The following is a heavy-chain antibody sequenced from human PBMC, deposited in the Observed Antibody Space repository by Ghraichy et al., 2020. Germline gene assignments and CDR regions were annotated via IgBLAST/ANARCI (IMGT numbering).Heavy chain of an antibody. CDR3: ARAAYYYDSSGYHGGCFDP. J-gene: IGHJ5*02. Sequence: SQTLSLTCTVFDGSLSNYYWSWIRQPPGKGLEWIGYIYYSGSTNYNPSLKSRVTISLDTSKNQFSLKLSSVTAADTAVYYCARAAYYYDSSGYHGGCFDPWGQGTLVTVSS. D-gene: IGHD3-22*01. CDR1: DGSLSNYY. CDR2: IYYSGST. V-gene: IGHV4-59*01.